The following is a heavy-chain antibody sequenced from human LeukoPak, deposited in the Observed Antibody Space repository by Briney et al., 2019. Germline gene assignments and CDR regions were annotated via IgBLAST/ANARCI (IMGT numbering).Heavy chain of an antibody. CDR3: AGQTMVRGVSAY. CDR2: IYHSEST. Sequence: TLSLTCAVSGGPISSGRYSWSWIPQPPGKGLGWIGYIYHSESTYYNPALKSRVTISVDRSTNQCSLKLSSVTAADTAVYYCAGQTMVRGVSAYWRQACLLTLPS. V-gene: IGHV4-30-2*01. CDR1: GGPISSGRYS. J-gene: IGHJ4*02. D-gene: IGHD3-10*01.